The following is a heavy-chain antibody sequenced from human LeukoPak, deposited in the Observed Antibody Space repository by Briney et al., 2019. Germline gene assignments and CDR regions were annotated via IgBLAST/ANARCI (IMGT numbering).Heavy chain of an antibody. CDR1: GFTFSSYA. D-gene: IGHD2-2*02. CDR3: AKTGGAAIGYYFDY. J-gene: IGHJ4*02. Sequence: PGGSLRLSCAASGFTFSSYAMSWARQAPGKWLEWVSAISGSGGSTYHADSVKGRFTISRDNSKNTLYLQMNSPRAEDTAVYYCAKTGGAAIGYYFDYWGQGTLVTVSS. CDR2: ISGSGGST. V-gene: IGHV3-23*01.